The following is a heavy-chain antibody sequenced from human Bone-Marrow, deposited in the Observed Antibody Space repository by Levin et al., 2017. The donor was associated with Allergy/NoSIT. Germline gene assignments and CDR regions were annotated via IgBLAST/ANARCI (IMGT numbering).Heavy chain of an antibody. V-gene: IGHV4-59*01. J-gene: IGHJ4*02. D-gene: IGHD3-10*01. CDR3: ARRDGDNTWYYFDQ. Sequence: SETLSLTCIVSGGSISSDYWNWIRQPPGKGLEWIGYMDYTGHTNYNPSLKSRVTISGDTSKNVFSLSLSSVTAADTAVYYCARRDGDNTWYYFDQWGQGTLVTVSS. CDR2: MDYTGHT. CDR1: GGSISSDY.